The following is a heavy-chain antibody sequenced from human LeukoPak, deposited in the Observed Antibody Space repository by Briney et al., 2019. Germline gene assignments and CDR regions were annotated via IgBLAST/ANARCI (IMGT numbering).Heavy chain of an antibody. D-gene: IGHD5-18*01. CDR1: GFTFSGSS. Sequence: GGSLKLSCAASGFTFSGSSMHWVRQASGKGLEWVCPIRSKANSYATAYAASVKGRLTISRDDSKNTAYLQMNSLKTEDAAVYYCSRYVDTPLDYWGQGTLVTVSS. CDR3: SRYVDTPLDY. J-gene: IGHJ4*02. CDR2: IRSKANSYAT. V-gene: IGHV3-73*01.